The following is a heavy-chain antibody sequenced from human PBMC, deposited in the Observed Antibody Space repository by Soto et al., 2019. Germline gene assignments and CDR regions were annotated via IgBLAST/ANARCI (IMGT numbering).Heavy chain of an antibody. Sequence: PGGSLRLSCASSGFTFSTYTMNWVRQAPGKGLEWVSSINGRGNYIYYADSVKGRFTISKGNAKNSLYLQMDRLRAEDTALYYCVREDGIVGANSAFDHWGLGALVTVSS. CDR3: VREDGIVGANSAFDH. J-gene: IGHJ4*02. CDR1: GFTFSTYT. V-gene: IGHV3-21*01. CDR2: INGRGNYI. D-gene: IGHD1-26*01.